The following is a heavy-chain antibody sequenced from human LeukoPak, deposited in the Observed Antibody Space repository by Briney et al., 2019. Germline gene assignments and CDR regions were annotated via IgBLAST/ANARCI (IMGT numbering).Heavy chain of an antibody. CDR1: GFTFGSYA. D-gene: IGHD3-22*01. Sequence: GVSLRLSCAASGFTFGSYAMSWVRQAPGKGLEWVGFIRSKAYGGTTEYAASVKGRFTISRDDSKSIAYLQMNSLKTEDTAVYYCTRQYYDTSEADYWGQGTLVTVSS. J-gene: IGHJ4*02. CDR3: TRQYYDTSEADY. CDR2: IRSKAYGGTT. V-gene: IGHV3-49*04.